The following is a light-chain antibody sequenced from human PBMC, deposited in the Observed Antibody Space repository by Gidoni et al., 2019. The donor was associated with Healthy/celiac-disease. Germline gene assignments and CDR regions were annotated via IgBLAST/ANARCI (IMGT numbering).Light chain of an antibody. CDR3: SSYAGSNNVV. CDR2: EVS. V-gene: IGLV2-8*01. J-gene: IGLJ2*01. CDR1: SSDVVGYNY. Sequence: QPALTQPLPAFGPPGQSCTISCTGTSSDVVGYNYVSWYQQHPVTAPKLMIYEVSKRPSGVPDRFSGSKSGHTASLTVSGLQAEGEADYYCSSYAGSNNVVFGGGTKLTVL.